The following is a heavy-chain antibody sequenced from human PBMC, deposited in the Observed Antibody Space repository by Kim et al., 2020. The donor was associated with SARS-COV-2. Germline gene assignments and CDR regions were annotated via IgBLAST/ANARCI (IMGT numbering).Heavy chain of an antibody. J-gene: IGHJ4*02. CDR3: AQTYYYGSGGYYTIDY. CDR2: IYHSGST. CDR1: GYSISSGYY. D-gene: IGHD3-10*01. V-gene: IGHV4-38-2*02. Sequence: SETLSLTCTVSGYSISSGYYWGWIRQPPGKGLEWIGSIYHSGSTYYNPSLKSRVTISVDTSKNQFSLKLSPVTAADTAVYYCAQTYYYGSGGYYTIDYWGQGTLVTVSS.